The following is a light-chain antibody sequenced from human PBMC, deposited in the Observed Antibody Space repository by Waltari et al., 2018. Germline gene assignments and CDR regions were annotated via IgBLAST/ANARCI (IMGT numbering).Light chain of an antibody. CDR2: NNF. CDR3: ATWDDSLNGPV. Sequence: QSVLSQPPSASGTPGQTVTISCSGGDPNVGRNTVNWYHQLPGTAPKLTVYNNFQRPAGVPDRFSGSKSGTSASLAILGVRSEDESDYYCATWDDSLNGPVFGGGTKVTVL. CDR1: DPNVGRNT. J-gene: IGLJ2*01. V-gene: IGLV1-44*01.